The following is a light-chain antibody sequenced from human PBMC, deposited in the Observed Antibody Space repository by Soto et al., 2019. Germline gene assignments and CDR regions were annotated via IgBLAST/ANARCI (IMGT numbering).Light chain of an antibody. Sequence: EIVMTQSPATLSVSPGERATLSCRASQSVSSSLAWYQQKPGQAPRLLIYDASTRATGIPVSFSGSGSGTEFTLTIGSLQSEDFAVYYCQQYNNWPPWTFGQGTKVEIK. CDR2: DAS. J-gene: IGKJ1*01. CDR1: QSVSSS. CDR3: QQYNNWPPWT. V-gene: IGKV3-15*01.